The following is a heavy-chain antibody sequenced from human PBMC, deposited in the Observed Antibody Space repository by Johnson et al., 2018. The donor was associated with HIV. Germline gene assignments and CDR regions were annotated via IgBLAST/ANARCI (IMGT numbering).Heavy chain of an antibody. V-gene: IGHV3-30*19. D-gene: IGHD1-1*01. CDR2: ISYDGNNK. Sequence: QMQLVESGGGVVQPGGSLRLSCAASGFTFSSYGMHWVRQAPGKGLEWVAFISYDGNNKYYADSLKGRFTISRDNSKNTLYLQMNSLRAEDTAVYYCAREELEPDVFDIWGQGTMVTVSS. CDR3: AREELEPDVFDI. CDR1: GFTFSSYG. J-gene: IGHJ3*02.